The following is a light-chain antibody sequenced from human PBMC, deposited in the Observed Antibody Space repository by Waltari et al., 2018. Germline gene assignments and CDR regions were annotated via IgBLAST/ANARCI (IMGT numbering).Light chain of an antibody. J-gene: IGLJ3*02. CDR2: STN. CDR1: TAAVAHSSY. Sequence: QTVVTQEPSFSVSPGGTVTLTCRLSTAAVAHSSYPRWYQQTPGQAPRPLIYSTNTRSSGVPDRFSGSIRGNKSALTITGAQADDESDYYCVLYMGSGIWVFGGGTKLTVL. CDR3: VLYMGSGIWV. V-gene: IGLV8-61*01.